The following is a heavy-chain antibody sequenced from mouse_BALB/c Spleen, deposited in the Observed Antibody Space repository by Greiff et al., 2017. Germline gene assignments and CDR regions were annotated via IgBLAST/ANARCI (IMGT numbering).Heavy chain of an antibody. CDR3: ARALDSSGYETWFAY. V-gene: IGHV5-4*02. Sequence: DVQLQESGGGLVKPGGSLKLSCAASGFTFSDYYMYWVRQTPEKRLEWVATISDGGSYTYYPDSVKGRFTISRDNAKNNLYLQMSSLKSEDTAMYYCARALDSSGYETWFAYWGQGTLVTVSA. D-gene: IGHD3-2*01. CDR1: GFTFSDYY. CDR2: ISDGGSYT. J-gene: IGHJ3*01.